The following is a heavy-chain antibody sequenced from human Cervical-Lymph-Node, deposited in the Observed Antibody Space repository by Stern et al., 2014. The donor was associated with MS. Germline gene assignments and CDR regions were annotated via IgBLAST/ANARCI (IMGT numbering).Heavy chain of an antibody. V-gene: IGHV4-59*01. CDR2: MYYSGIT. CDR1: GDSIRSYY. CDR3: ARHRLGYFYYFDY. D-gene: IGHD3-22*01. Sequence: QVQLQESGPGLVKPSETLSLTCAVSGDSIRSYYWSWIRQPPGKGLEWLAYMYYSGITNYNPSLKRRATISVDVSKNQVSLKLTSVTAADTAVYYCARHRLGYFYYFDYWGQGTPVTVSS. J-gene: IGHJ4*02.